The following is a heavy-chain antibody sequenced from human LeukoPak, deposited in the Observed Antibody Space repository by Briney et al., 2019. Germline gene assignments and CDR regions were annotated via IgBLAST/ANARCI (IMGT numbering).Heavy chain of an antibody. CDR1: GYTYTGYY. CDR3: ARVAAMVRGVIILYHFDY. D-gene: IGHD3-10*01. Sequence: PRASVKVSCKASGYTYTGYYMHWVRQAPGQGLEWMGRINPNSGGTNYAQKFQGRVTMTRDTSISTAYMELSRLRSDDTAVYYCARVAAMVRGVIILYHFDYWGQGTLVTVS. J-gene: IGHJ4*02. CDR2: INPNSGGT. V-gene: IGHV1-2*06.